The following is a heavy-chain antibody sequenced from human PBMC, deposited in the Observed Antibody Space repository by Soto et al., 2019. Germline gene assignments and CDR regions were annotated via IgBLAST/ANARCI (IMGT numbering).Heavy chain of an antibody. D-gene: IGHD3-10*01. CDR1: GFTFSSYA. CDR2: VSAGGDMT. Sequence: DVQLLESGGHLVQPGGSLRLSCAASGFTFSSYAMSWVRQAPGKGLEWVSSVSAGGDMTYYSDSVKGRFTISRDNSNNALFLQMNRLGIEDTALYYCARGDRGGSGSPGGYYYSGLDVWGQGTTVTVS. J-gene: IGHJ6*02. CDR3: ARGDRGGSGSPGGYYYSGLDV. V-gene: IGHV3-23*01.